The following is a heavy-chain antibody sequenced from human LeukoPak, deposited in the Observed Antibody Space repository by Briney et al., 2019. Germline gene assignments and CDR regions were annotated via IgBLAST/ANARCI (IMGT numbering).Heavy chain of an antibody. CDR3: AKDSYSKGDF. CDR2: IKNDGAVK. V-gene: IGHV3-7*01. D-gene: IGHD6-13*01. J-gene: IGHJ4*02. CDR1: GFPFSSYA. Sequence: GGSLRLSCVVSGFPFSSYAMSWVRQAPGKGLEWVANIKNDGAVKNYVDSVKGRFTISRDNAKNSLYLQMNSLRAEDTAVYYCAKDSYSKGDFWGQGVLVTVSS.